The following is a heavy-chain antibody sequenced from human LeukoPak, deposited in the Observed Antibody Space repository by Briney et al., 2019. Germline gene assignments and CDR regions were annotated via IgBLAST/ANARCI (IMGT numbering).Heavy chain of an antibody. Sequence: SETLSLTCAVYDGSFSGYFWSWIRQPPGKGLEWIGETTHSGSTNYNPSLKSRVTISVDTSKNQFSLKLSSVTAADTAVYYCARGKRVAARLYYYYGMDVWGQGTTVTVSS. CDR1: DGSFSGYF. D-gene: IGHD6-6*01. CDR3: ARGKRVAARLYYYYGMDV. J-gene: IGHJ6*02. CDR2: TTHSGST. V-gene: IGHV4-34*01.